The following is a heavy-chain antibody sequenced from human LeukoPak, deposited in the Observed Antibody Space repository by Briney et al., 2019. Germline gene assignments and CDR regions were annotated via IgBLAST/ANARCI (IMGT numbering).Heavy chain of an antibody. CDR1: GYTFTSYG. V-gene: IGHV1-18*01. CDR3: ARSKTIFGVVMPGDPFSGSRD. Sequence: GASVKVSCKASGYTFTSYGISWVRQAPGQGLEWMGWISAYDGNTNYAQKLQGRVTMTTDTSTSTAYMELRSLRSEDTAVYYCARSKTIFGVVMPGDPFSGSRDWGQGTLVTVSS. J-gene: IGHJ4*02. D-gene: IGHD3-3*01. CDR2: ISAYDGNT.